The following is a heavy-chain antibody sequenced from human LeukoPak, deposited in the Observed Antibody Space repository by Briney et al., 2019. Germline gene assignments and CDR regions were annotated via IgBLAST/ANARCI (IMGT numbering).Heavy chain of an antibody. CDR3: ARVVRRGDQFAY. D-gene: IGHD7-27*01. J-gene: IGHJ4*02. Sequence: ASVKVSCKASGYTFTRYDINWVRQATGQGLEWMGWMNPDSGNTGYGQKFQGRVIMTRDTSTSTAYMELSSLRSEDTAVYYCARVVRRGDQFAYWGQGTLVTVSS. V-gene: IGHV1-8*01. CDR2: MNPDSGNT. CDR1: GYTFTRYD.